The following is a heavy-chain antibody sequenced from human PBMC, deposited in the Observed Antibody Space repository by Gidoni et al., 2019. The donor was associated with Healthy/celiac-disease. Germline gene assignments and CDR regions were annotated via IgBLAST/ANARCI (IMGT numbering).Heavy chain of an antibody. Sequence: EVQLLESGGGLVQPGGSLRLSCAASGFTFSSYAMSWVRQAPGKGLEWVSAMSGSGGSTYYADSVKGRFTIARDNSKNTLYLQMNSLRAEDTAVYYCAKDKLGIAVAGTLDYWGQGTLVTVSS. CDR1: GFTFSSYA. D-gene: IGHD6-19*01. CDR2: MSGSGGST. CDR3: AKDKLGIAVAGTLDY. J-gene: IGHJ4*02. V-gene: IGHV3-23*01.